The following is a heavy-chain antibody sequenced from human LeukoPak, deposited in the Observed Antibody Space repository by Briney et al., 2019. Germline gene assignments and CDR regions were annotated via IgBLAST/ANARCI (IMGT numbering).Heavy chain of an antibody. CDR2: INHSGST. V-gene: IGHV4-34*01. Sequence: SETLSLTCAVYVGSFGGYYWSWIRQPPGKGLEWIGEINHSGSTNYNPSLKSRVTISVDTSKNQFSLKLSSVTAADTAVYYCARADFWSGLSGYWGQGTLVTVSS. D-gene: IGHD3-3*01. J-gene: IGHJ4*02. CDR3: ARADFWSGLSGY. CDR1: VGSFGGYY.